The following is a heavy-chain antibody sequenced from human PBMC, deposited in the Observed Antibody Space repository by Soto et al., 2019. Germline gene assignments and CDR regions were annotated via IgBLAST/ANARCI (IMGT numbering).Heavy chain of an antibody. Sequence: PSETLSLTCTVSGGSISSYYWSWIRQPPGKGLEWIGYIYYSGSTNYNPSLKSRVTISVDTSKNQFSLKLSSVTAADTAVYYCARVSYDILTGYRKNYYYYVMDVWGQGTTVTVSS. CDR1: GGSISSYY. J-gene: IGHJ6*02. D-gene: IGHD3-9*01. V-gene: IGHV4-59*01. CDR3: ARVSYDILTGYRKNYYYYVMDV. CDR2: IYYSGST.